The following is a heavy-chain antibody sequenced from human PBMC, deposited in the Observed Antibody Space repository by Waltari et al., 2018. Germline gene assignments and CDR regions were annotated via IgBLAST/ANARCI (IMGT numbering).Heavy chain of an antibody. Sequence: QITLKESGLTLVKPTQTLTLTCTFSGFSLSTSGVGVGWIRQPPGKALEWLALIYWNDDKRYSPSLKSRLTITKDTSKNQVVLTMTNMDPVDTATYYCAHSSGGEWELLLEVGWFDPWGQGTLVTVSS. J-gene: IGHJ5*02. D-gene: IGHD1-26*01. CDR1: GFSLSTSGVG. CDR3: AHSSGGEWELLLEVGWFDP. CDR2: IYWNDDK. V-gene: IGHV2-5*01.